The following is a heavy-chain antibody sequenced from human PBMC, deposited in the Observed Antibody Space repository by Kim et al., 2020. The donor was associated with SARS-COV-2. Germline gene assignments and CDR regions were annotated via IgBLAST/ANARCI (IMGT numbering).Heavy chain of an antibody. CDR2: N. CDR3: AMCFLRDVFDY. D-gene: IGHD3-10*02. V-gene: IGHV6-1*01. Sequence: NYDAVSVKSRITINAVTSTNQFSLQLTSVTPEDTAVYYCAMCFLRDVFDYWGQGTLVTVSS. J-gene: IGHJ4*02.